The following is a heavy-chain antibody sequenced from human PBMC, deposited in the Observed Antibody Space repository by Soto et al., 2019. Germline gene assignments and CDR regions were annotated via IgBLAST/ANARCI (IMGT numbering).Heavy chain of an antibody. CDR3: ARDLLLGGIRFDYYYYRIDV. CDR2: INSDGSST. J-gene: IGHJ6*02. CDR1: GFTFSSDW. V-gene: IGHV3-74*01. D-gene: IGHD3-16*01. Sequence: GGALRLSCAASGFTFSSDWMHWVRQAPGKGLVWVSRINSDGSSTSYADSVKGRFTISRDNAKNTLYLQMNSLRAEDTAVHYCARDLLLGGIRFDYYYYRIDVWGQGTTVTAP.